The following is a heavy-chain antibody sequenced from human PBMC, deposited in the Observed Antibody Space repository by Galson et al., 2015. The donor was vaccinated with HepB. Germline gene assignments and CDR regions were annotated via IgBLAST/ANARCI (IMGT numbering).Heavy chain of an antibody. CDR1: GDSVSSNSAA. CDR3: ARESLAAAGPGEYAFDI. D-gene: IGHD6-13*01. J-gene: IGHJ3*02. CDR2: TYYMSKWYN. Sequence: CAIPGDSVSSNSAAWNWIRQSPSRGLEWLGRTYYMSKWYNDYAVSVKSRITINPDTSKNQFSLQLNSVTPEDTAVYYCARESLAAAGPGEYAFDIWGQGTMVTVFS. V-gene: IGHV6-1*01.